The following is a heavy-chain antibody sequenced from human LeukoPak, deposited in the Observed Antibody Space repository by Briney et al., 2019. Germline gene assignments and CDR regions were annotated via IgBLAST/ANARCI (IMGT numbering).Heavy chain of an antibody. Sequence: PGRSLRLSCAASGFTFSSYAMHWVRQAPGKGLEWVAVISYDGSNKYYADSVKGRFTISRDNSKNTLYLQMNSLRAEDTAVYYCAKSQYSSGWLDNYYYYGMDVWGQGTTVTVSS. D-gene: IGHD6-19*01. CDR2: ISYDGSNK. V-gene: IGHV3-30-3*02. CDR3: AKSQYSSGWLDNYYYYGMDV. J-gene: IGHJ6*02. CDR1: GFTFSSYA.